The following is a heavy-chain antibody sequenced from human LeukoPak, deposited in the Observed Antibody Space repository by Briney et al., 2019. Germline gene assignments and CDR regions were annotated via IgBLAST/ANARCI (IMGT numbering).Heavy chain of an antibody. CDR3: ARPLRPLIVDYAFDI. Sequence: ASVKVSCKASGYTFTGYYMHWVRQAPGQGLEWMGWINPNSGGTNYAQKFQGWVTMTRDTSISTAYMELSRLRSDDTAVYYCARPLRPLIVDYAFDIWGQGTMVTVSS. D-gene: IGHD3-22*01. V-gene: IGHV1-2*04. CDR1: GYTFTGYY. J-gene: IGHJ3*02. CDR2: INPNSGGT.